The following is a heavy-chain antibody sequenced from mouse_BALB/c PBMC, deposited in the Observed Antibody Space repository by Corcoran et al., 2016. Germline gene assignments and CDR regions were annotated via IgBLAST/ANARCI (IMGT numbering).Heavy chain of an antibody. CDR3: ARRSCYDGYGFFAY. CDR1: GFSLSTSGMG. V-gene: IGHV8-12*01. Sequence: QVTLKESGPGILQPSQTLSLTCSFSGFSLSTSGMGVSWIRQSSGKGLEWLAHIYWADDKRYNPSLKSRLTISKDTSSNQVFLKITSVDTADTATYYCARRSCYDGYGFFAYWGQGTLVTVSA. CDR2: IYWADDK. J-gene: IGHJ3*01. D-gene: IGHD2-3*01.